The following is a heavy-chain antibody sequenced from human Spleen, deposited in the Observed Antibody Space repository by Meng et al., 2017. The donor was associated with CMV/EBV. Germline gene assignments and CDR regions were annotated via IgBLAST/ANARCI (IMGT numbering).Heavy chain of an antibody. Sequence: GGSLRLSCEASGLNFSSYGMHWVRQAPGKGLEWVTVISDDGNNKYYAESVKGRFTISRDNSKNTLYLQMNSLRTEDTAVYYCASYVGYDSSGYYWLDYWGQGTLVTVSS. CDR2: ISDDGNNK. CDR3: ASYVGYDSSGYYWLDY. CDR1: GLNFSSYG. V-gene: IGHV3-30*19. D-gene: IGHD3-22*01. J-gene: IGHJ4*02.